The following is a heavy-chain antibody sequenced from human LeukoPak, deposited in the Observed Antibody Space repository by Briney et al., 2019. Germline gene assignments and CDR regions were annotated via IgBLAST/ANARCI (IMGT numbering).Heavy chain of an antibody. V-gene: IGHV4-39*07. Sequence: PSETLSLTCTVSGGSISSSSYYWGWIRQPPGKGLEWIGSIYYSGSTYYNPSLKSRVTISVDTSKNQFSLKLNSVTAADTAVYYCARDLVDSSGYYYGFDPWGQGTLVTVSS. CDR2: IYYSGST. J-gene: IGHJ5*02. CDR3: ARDLVDSSGYYYGFDP. D-gene: IGHD3-22*01. CDR1: GGSISSSSYY.